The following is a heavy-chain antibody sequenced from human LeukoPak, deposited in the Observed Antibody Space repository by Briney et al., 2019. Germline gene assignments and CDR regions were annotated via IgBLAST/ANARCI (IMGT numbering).Heavy chain of an antibody. CDR3: AAVGATTFWYFDL. Sequence: SVKVSCKASGFTFTNSAMQWVRQSRGQRLEWIGWIVVGNGNTNYAHKFQERVTITRDMSTSTAYLELSSLRSEDTAVYYCAAVGATTFWYFDLWGRGTLVTVSS. CDR1: GFTFTNSA. J-gene: IGHJ2*01. CDR2: IVVGNGNT. V-gene: IGHV1-58*02. D-gene: IGHD1-26*01.